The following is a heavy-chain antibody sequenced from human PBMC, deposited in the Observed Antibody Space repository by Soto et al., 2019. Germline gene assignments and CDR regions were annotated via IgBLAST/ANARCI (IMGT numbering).Heavy chain of an antibody. J-gene: IGHJ6*02. Sequence: ASVKVSCKASGYNISSYDIIWVRQAAGQRLEWMGWINAGNGNTKYSQKFQGRVTITRDTSASTAYMELSSLRSEDTAVYYCARDEGIVLMVYAFPPPVSGMDVWGQGTTVTVSS. CDR2: INAGNGNT. D-gene: IGHD2-8*01. CDR3: ARDEGIVLMVYAFPPPVSGMDV. V-gene: IGHV1-3*01. CDR1: GYNISSYD.